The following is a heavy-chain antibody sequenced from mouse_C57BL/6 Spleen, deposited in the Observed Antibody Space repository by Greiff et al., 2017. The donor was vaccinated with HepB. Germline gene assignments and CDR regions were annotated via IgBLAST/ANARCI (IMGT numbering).Heavy chain of an antibody. J-gene: IGHJ1*03. D-gene: IGHD4-1*01. Sequence: VKLMESGPGLVQPSQSLSITCTVSGFSLTSYGVHWVRQSPGKGLEWLGVIWSGGSTDYNAAFISRLSISKDNSKIQVFVKMNSLQAEDTAIYYCARNDWDWYFDVWGTGTTVTVSS. CDR1: GFSLTSYG. CDR2: IWSGGST. V-gene: IGHV2-2*01. CDR3: ARNDWDWYFDV.